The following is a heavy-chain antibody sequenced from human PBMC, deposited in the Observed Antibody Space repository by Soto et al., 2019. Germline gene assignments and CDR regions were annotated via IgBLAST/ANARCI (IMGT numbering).Heavy chain of an antibody. CDR1: TFAFSSYN. J-gene: IGHJ4*02. Sequence: PGGSLRVSCAASTFAFSSYNMYWVRQAPGKGLEWVSYISSSSSIIYYADSVKGRFTISRDNAKNSLYLQMNSLRGEDTAVYYCATYSAGTTSTILDYWGQGALVTVSS. CDR2: ISSSSSII. D-gene: IGHD4-17*01. CDR3: ATYSAGTTSTILDY. V-gene: IGHV3-48*01.